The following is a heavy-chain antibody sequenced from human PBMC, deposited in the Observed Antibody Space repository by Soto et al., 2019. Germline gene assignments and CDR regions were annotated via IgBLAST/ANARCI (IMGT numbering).Heavy chain of an antibody. CDR2: IYYSGST. V-gene: IGHV4-61*01. J-gene: IGHJ6*02. CDR1: GGSVSSGSYY. D-gene: IGHD4-4*01. Sequence: SETLSLTCTVSGGSVSSGSYYWSWIRQPPGKGLEWIGYIYYSGSTNYNPSLKSRVTISVDTSKNQFSLKLSSVTAADTAVYYCARFAVTPLLGYYYYGMDVWGQGTTVTVSS. CDR3: ARFAVTPLLGYYYYGMDV.